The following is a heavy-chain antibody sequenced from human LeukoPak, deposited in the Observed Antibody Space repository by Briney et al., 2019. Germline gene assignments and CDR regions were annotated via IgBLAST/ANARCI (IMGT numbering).Heavy chain of an antibody. V-gene: IGHV3-30*02. CDR3: AKEGDWNDVTLMDV. D-gene: IGHD1-1*01. CDR2: IRSDGSNK. J-gene: IGHJ6*03. Sequence: GGSLRLSCAASGFTFSNYGMHWARQAPGKGLEWVAFIRSDGSNKYYADSVKGRFTISRDNSKNTLYLQMNSLRAEDTAVYYCAKEGDWNDVTLMDVWGKGTTVTISS. CDR1: GFTFSNYG.